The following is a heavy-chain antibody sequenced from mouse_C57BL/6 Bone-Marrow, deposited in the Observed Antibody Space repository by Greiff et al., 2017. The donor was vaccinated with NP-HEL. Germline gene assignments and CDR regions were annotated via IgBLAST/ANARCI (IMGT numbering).Heavy chain of an antibody. V-gene: IGHV5-2*01. CDR1: EYEFPSHD. Sequence: DVQLVESGGGLVQPGESLKLSCESNEYEFPSHDMSWVRKTPEKRLELVAAINSDGGSTYNPDTMERRFIISRNNTKKTLYLQMSSLRSEDTALYYCARHSPYYYAMDYWGQGTSVTVSS. CDR2: INSDGGST. J-gene: IGHJ4*01. CDR3: ARHSPYYYAMDY.